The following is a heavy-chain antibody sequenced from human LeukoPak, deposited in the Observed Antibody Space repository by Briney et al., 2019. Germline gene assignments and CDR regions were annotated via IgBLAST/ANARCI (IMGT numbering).Heavy chain of an antibody. CDR2: IKNDGSDK. Sequence: GGSLRLSCAASGINFRSSGMHWVRQAPGKGLEWVTFIKNDGSDKYYAASVKGRFTISRDNSKNTVYLHMASLRADDTALYYCAREGGRAVPGRFDQWGQGTLVTVSS. D-gene: IGHD6-13*01. CDR1: GINFRSSG. J-gene: IGHJ4*02. CDR3: AREGGRAVPGRFDQ. V-gene: IGHV3-30*02.